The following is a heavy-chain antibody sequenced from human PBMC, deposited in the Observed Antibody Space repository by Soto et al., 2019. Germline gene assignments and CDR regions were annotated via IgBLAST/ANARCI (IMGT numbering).Heavy chain of an antibody. V-gene: IGHV4-39*01. Sequence: QLQLQESGPGLVKPSETLSLTCTVSGGSISSSSYYWGWIRQPPGKGLEWIGSIYYSGNTYYNPSLKSRITLSLDTSNNLFSLKLSSVTAAEAAVYYCAGLLDDYCSGWYEDYLGQGTLGTVSS. CDR1: GGSISSSSYY. J-gene: IGHJ4*02. CDR2: IYYSGNT. CDR3: AGLLDDYCSGWYEDY. D-gene: IGHD6-19*01.